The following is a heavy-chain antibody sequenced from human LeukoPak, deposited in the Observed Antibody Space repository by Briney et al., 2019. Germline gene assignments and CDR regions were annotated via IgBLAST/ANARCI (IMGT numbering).Heavy chain of an antibody. J-gene: IGHJ4*02. V-gene: IGHV3-30*04. CDR3: AYNYYDSSYYFDY. CDR2: ISYDGSNK. Sequence: PGGSLRLSCAASGFTFSSYAMHWVRQAPGKGLEWVAVISYDGSNKYYADSVKGRFTISRDNSKNTLYLQMNSLRAEDTAVYYCAYNYYDSSYYFDYWGQGTLVTVSS. D-gene: IGHD3-22*01. CDR1: GFTFSSYA.